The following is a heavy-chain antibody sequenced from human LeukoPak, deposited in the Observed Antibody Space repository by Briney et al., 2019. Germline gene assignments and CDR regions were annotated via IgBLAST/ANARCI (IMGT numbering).Heavy chain of an antibody. Sequence: SETLSLTCIVSGGSISNYYWSWIRQPAGKGLQWIGRISSRGDTNYNPSLKSRVFMSIDRSKNQFSLKLLSVTAADTAVYYCAREYGDFDYWGQGTLVTVSS. V-gene: IGHV4-4*07. J-gene: IGHJ4*02. CDR1: GGSISNYY. CDR3: AREYGDFDY. CDR2: ISSRGDT. D-gene: IGHD4-17*01.